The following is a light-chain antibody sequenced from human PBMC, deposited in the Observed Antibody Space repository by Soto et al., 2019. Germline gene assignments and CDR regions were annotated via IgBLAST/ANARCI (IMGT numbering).Light chain of an antibody. CDR3: SSYTSSSTPQV. CDR2: EVS. CDR1: SSDVGGYNY. J-gene: IGLJ3*02. V-gene: IGLV2-14*01. Sequence: QSVLTQPASVSGSPGQSITISCTGTSSDVGGYNYVSWYQQHPGKAPKLMIYEVSNRPSGVSNRFSGSKSGNTASLTISGLPAEDDDDYYCSSYTSSSTPQVFGGGTKLTVL.